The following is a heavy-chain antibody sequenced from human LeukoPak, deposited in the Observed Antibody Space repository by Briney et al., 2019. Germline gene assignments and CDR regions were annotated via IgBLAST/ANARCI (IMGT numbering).Heavy chain of an antibody. CDR1: GGSFSVYY. D-gene: IGHD2-2*02. J-gene: IGHJ4*02. CDR3: ARGSARGIYPIDY. Sequence: SETLSLTCAVSGGSFSVYYWSWIRQPPGKGLEWIGEINHLRRTNYNPSLKSRVIVSIDTSKKEVSLKMTSVTAADTAIYYCARGSARGIYPIDYWGQGTLVTVSS. CDR2: INHLRRT. V-gene: IGHV4-34*01.